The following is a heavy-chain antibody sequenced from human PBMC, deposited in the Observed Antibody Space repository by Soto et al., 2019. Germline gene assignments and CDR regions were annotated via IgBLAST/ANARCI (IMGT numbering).Heavy chain of an antibody. J-gene: IGHJ4*02. CDR1: GFTVSSNY. CDR2: IYSGGST. V-gene: IGHV3-53*02. D-gene: IGHD3-22*01. Sequence: EVQLVETGGGLIQPGGSLRLSCAASGFTVSSNYMSWVRQAPGKGLEWVSVIYSGGSTYYADSVKGRFTISRDNSKNTLYLQMNSLRAEDTAVYYCAREVYYYDSSGYYDYFDYWGQGTLVTVSS. CDR3: AREVYYYDSSGYYDYFDY.